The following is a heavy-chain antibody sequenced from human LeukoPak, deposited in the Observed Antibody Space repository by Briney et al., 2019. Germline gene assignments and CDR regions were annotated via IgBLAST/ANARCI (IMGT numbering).Heavy chain of an antibody. CDR3: ARELRFLEWLLFDP. D-gene: IGHD3-3*01. CDR2: IGGSGSST. CDR1: GFTFSNYG. J-gene: IGHJ5*02. Sequence: PGGSLRLSCAASGFTFSNYGMSWVRQAPGKGLEWVSEIGGSGSSTYYANSVKGRFTISRDNAKNPLYLQMNSLRAEDTAVYYCARELRFLEWLLFDPWGQGTLVTVSS. V-gene: IGHV3-23*01.